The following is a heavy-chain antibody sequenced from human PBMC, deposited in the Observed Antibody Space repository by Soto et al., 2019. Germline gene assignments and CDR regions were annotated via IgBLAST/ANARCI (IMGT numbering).Heavy chain of an antibody. CDR3: ARIATYDSSGYPDY. CDR2: IYYSGST. CDR1: CGSISSYY. J-gene: IGHJ4*02. D-gene: IGHD3-22*01. Sequence: TLSLTCTVSCGSISSYYWIWIRQPPGKGLEWIGYIYYSGSTNYNPSLKSRVTISVDTSKNQFSLKLSSVTAADTAVYYCARIATYDSSGYPDYWGQGTLVTVSS. V-gene: IGHV4-59*01.